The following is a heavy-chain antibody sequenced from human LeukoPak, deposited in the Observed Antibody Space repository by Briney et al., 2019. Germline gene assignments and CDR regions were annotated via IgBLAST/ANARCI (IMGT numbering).Heavy chain of an antibody. CDR1: GYTFTSYG. Sequence: ASVKVSCKASGYTFTSYGISWVRQAPGQGLEWMGWISAYNGNTNYAQKLQGRVTMATDTSTSTAYMELRSLRSDGTAVYYCARDALVGATGNWFDPWGQGTLVTVSS. CDR2: ISAYNGNT. J-gene: IGHJ5*02. V-gene: IGHV1-18*01. D-gene: IGHD1-26*01. CDR3: ARDALVGATGNWFDP.